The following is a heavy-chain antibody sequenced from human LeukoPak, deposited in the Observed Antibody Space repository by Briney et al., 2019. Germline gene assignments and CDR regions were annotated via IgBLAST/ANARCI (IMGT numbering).Heavy chain of an antibody. CDR2: IKQDGSEK. V-gene: IGHV3-7*01. CDR1: GFTFSSYW. CDR3: AIGPGMVRGVIITGSFDY. D-gene: IGHD3-10*01. Sequence: GGSLRLSCAASGFTFSSYWMSWVRQAPGKGLEWVANIKQDGSEKYYVDSVKGRFTISRDNAKNSLYLQMNSLRAEDTAVYYCAIGPGMVRGVIITGSFDYWGQGTLVTVSS. J-gene: IGHJ4*02.